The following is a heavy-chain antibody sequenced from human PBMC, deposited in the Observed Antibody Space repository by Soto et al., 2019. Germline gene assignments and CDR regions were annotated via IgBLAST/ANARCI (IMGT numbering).Heavy chain of an antibody. Sequence: QVQLQESGPGLVMPSQTLSLTCTVSGGSISSGGYYWSWIPQHPGKGLEWIGYIYYSGSTYYNPSLKSRVTISVDTSKNQFSLKLSCVTAADTAVYYCAREVVTKVRGVTYFDPWGQGTLVTVSS. CDR1: GGSISSGGYY. CDR2: IYYSGST. J-gene: IGHJ5*02. CDR3: AREVVTKVRGVTYFDP. V-gene: IGHV4-31*03. D-gene: IGHD3-10*01.